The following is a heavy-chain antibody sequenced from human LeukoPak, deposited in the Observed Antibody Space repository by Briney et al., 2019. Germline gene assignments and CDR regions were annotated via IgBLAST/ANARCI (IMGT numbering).Heavy chain of an antibody. J-gene: IGHJ6*03. V-gene: IGHV7-4-1*02. Sequence: GASVKVSCKASGGTFSSYAISWVRQAPGQGLEWMGWINTNTGNPTYAQGFTGRFVFSLDTSVSTAYLQINTLKAEDTAVYYCARPELRWSAYYYMDVWGKGTTVTVSS. D-gene: IGHD4-23*01. CDR1: GGTFSSYA. CDR2: INTNTGNP. CDR3: ARPELRWSAYYYMDV.